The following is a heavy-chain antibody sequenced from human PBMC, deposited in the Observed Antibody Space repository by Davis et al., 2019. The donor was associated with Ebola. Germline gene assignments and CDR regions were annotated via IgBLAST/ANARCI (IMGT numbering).Heavy chain of an antibody. CDR1: GGSIGTAY. V-gene: IGHV4-59*08. J-gene: IGHJ6*02. CDR3: ARWGGVATIEDYYYYGMDV. CDR2: IHYIGST. Sequence: MPSETLSLTCTVSGGSIGTAYWSWIRQSPGKGLEWIGYIHYIGSTIYNPSLKSRITILVDRSRNQFSLKLSSVTAADTAVYYCARWGGVATIEDYYYYGMDVWGQGTTVTVSS. D-gene: IGHD5-24*01.